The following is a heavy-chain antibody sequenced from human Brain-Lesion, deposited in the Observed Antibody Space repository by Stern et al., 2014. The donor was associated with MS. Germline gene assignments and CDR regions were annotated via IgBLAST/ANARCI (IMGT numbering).Heavy chain of an antibody. J-gene: IGHJ5*02. D-gene: IGHD2-15*01. Sequence: QLQLQESGPGLVKPSETLSLTCTVAGGSVSSTSYAWAWIRQPPGKGLEWIGTIYYSGNTYYSPSLKSRLTLSLDPSKNPFSLQLRSVTAADTAVYYCAGEEDIRYCSGGSCTGNWFDPWGQGTLVTVSS. V-gene: IGHV4-39*01. CDR3: AGEEDIRYCSGGSCTGNWFDP. CDR2: IYYSGNT. CDR1: GGSVSSTSYA.